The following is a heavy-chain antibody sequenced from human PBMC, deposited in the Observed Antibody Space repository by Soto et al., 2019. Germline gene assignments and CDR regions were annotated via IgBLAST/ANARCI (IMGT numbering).Heavy chain of an antibody. CDR1: GGSISSVGYY. D-gene: IGHD2-2*01. J-gene: IGHJ4*02. Sequence: SETLSLTCTVSGGSISSVGYYWSWIRQHPGKGLEWIGYIYYSGSTYYNPSLKSRVTISVDTSKNQFSLKLSSVTAADTAVYYCARCRYETPFDYWGQGTLVTVSS. CDR2: IYYSGST. CDR3: ARCRYETPFDY. V-gene: IGHV4-31*03.